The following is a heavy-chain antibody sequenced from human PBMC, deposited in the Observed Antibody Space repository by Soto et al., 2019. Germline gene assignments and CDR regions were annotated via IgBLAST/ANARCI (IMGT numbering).Heavy chain of an antibody. CDR3: PVLTTVTEADY. J-gene: IGHJ4*02. CDR2: ISGSGSRT. Sequence: EVQLLESGGGLVQPGGSRRLSCAACGFMFSSYVMSWVRQAPGKGLEWVSGISGSGSRTYYADPVKGRFSISRDNSKNTLFLQMNSLRVEDTAVYYCPVLTTVTEADYWGQGTLVIVPS. V-gene: IGHV3-23*01. D-gene: IGHD4-17*01. CDR1: GFMFSSYV.